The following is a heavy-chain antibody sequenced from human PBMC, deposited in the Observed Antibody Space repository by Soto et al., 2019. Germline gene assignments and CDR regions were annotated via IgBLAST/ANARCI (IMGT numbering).Heavy chain of an antibody. V-gene: IGHV1-3*01. Sequence: ASVKVSCKASGYAFSNFAMHWVRQAPGQRLEWMGWINAGNWNTKYSQKFQARVTITRNTSISTAYMELSSLRSEDTAVYYCARITYYYDSSGYPDGLWFDPWGQGTLVTVSS. CDR2: INAGNWNT. CDR3: ARITYYYDSSGYPDGLWFDP. J-gene: IGHJ5*02. CDR1: GYAFSNFA. D-gene: IGHD3-22*01.